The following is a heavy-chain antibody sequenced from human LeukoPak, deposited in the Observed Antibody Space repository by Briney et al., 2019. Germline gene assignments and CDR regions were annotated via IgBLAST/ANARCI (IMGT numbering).Heavy chain of an antibody. Sequence: GASVKVSCKASGYTFTSYAMNWVRQAPGQGLEWMGWINTNTGNPTYAQGFTGRFVFSLDTSVSTAYLQISSLKAEDTAVYYCARQGIDSGSPLEDYMDVWGKGTTVTVSS. CDR1: GYTFTSYA. D-gene: IGHD1-26*01. V-gene: IGHV7-4-1*02. J-gene: IGHJ6*03. CDR2: INTNTGNP. CDR3: ARQGIDSGSPLEDYMDV.